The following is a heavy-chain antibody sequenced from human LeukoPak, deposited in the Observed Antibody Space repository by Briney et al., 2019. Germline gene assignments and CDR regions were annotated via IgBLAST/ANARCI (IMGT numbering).Heavy chain of an antibody. V-gene: IGHV4-39*01. Sequence: PSETLSLTCAVSDGSISSSTYFWGWIRQPPGKGLEWIGSIYYSGSTYYNPSLKSRITISVDTSKNHFSLRLSSVTAAGTAVYYCARQRAARLPYYYYYYMDVWGKGTTVTVSS. J-gene: IGHJ6*03. CDR3: ARQRAARLPYYYYYYMDV. CDR2: IYYSGST. CDR1: DGSISSSTYF. D-gene: IGHD6-6*01.